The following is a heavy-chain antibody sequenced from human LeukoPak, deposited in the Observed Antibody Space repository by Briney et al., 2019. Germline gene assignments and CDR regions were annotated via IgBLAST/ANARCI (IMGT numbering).Heavy chain of an antibody. Sequence: SETLSLTCTVSGGSVSSSSYYRGWIRQPPGKGLEWIGSVYYSGSTYYNPSLKSRVTISVDTSKNQFSLKMSSVTAADTTLFYCARHRGGSSPSVFDSWGQGTLVTVSS. CDR1: GGSVSSSSYY. CDR2: VYYSGST. CDR3: ARHRGGSSPSVFDS. V-gene: IGHV4-39*01. D-gene: IGHD2-15*01. J-gene: IGHJ4*02.